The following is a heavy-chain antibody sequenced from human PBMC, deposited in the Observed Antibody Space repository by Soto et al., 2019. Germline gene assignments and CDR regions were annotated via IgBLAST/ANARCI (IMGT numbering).Heavy chain of an antibody. CDR3: ANGVGPLVATGWYFDL. CDR1: GFTFSSYA. D-gene: IGHD5-12*01. J-gene: IGHJ2*01. Sequence: EVQLLESGGGLVQPGGSLRLSCAASGFTFSSYAMSWVRQAPGKGLEWVSAISGSGGSTYYADSVKGRFTISRDNSKNTLYLQMNGLRAEDTAVYYCANGVGPLVATGWYFDLWGRGTLVTVSS. V-gene: IGHV3-23*01. CDR2: ISGSGGST.